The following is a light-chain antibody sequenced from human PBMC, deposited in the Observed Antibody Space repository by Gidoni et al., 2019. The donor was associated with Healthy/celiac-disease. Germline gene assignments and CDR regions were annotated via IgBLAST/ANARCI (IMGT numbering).Light chain of an antibody. CDR1: QSISSY. CDR2: AAS. CDR3: QQSYSTPFT. J-gene: IGKJ3*01. Sequence: DIQMTQSPSSLSASVVDRVTITCRASQSISSYLNWYQQKPGKAPKLLIYAASSLQSGVPSRFSGSGSGTDFTLTISSLQPEDFATYYCQQSYSTPFTFXPXTKVDIK. V-gene: IGKV1-39*01.